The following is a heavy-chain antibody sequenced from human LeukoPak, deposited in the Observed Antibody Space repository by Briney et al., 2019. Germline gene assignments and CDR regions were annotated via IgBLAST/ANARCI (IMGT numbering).Heavy chain of an antibody. J-gene: IGHJ4*02. Sequence: SETLSLTCAVYGGSFSGYYWSWIRQPPGKGLEWIGEINHSGSTNYNASLKSRVTISVDTSKNQFSLKLSSVTAADTAVYYCARGRVLLWFGELLFYFDYWGQGTLVTVSS. CDR1: GGSFSGYY. CDR2: INHSGST. CDR3: ARGRVLLWFGELLFYFDY. V-gene: IGHV4-34*01. D-gene: IGHD3-10*01.